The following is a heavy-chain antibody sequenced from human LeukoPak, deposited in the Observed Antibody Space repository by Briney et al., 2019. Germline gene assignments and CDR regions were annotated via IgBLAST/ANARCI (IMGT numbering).Heavy chain of an antibody. CDR3: ARDGVSSAFFDY. V-gene: IGHV4-4*07. D-gene: IGHD3-22*01. J-gene: IGHJ4*02. CDR1: GGSIRSYY. CDR2: IYISGST. Sequence: SETLSLTCTVSGGSIRSYYWSWIRQPAGKGLEWIGRIYISGSTNYNPSLKSRVTMSLDTSKNQFSLKLRSVTAADTAVYYCARDGVSSAFFDYWGQGTLVTVSS.